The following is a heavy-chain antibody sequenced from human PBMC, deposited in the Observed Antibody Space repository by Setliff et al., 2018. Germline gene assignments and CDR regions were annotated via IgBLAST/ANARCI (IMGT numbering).Heavy chain of an antibody. V-gene: IGHV4-34*01. CDR1: DGSFSDYY. CDR3: ARRWNFGPYGSGIHDGFDM. J-gene: IGHJ3*02. D-gene: IGHD3-10*01. Sequence: SETLSLTCAVYDGSFSDYYWSWIRQPPGKGLEWIGEINHYGSTKYKSSLKSRVTISVDTPKNQFSLKLHSVTAADTAIYYCARRWNFGPYGSGIHDGFDMWGEGTMVTVSS. CDR2: INHYGST.